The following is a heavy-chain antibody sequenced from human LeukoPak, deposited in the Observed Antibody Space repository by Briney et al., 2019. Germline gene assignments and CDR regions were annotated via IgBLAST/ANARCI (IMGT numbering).Heavy chain of an antibody. CDR1: GGTFSSYA. D-gene: IGHD1-26*01. J-gene: IGHJ5*02. CDR2: IIPILGIA. Sequence: SVKVSCKASGGTFSSYAISWVRQAPGQGLEWMGRIIPILGIANYAQKFQGRVTITADKSTSTAYMELSSLGSEDTAVYYCARESEWELLLSWFDPWGQGTLVTVSS. V-gene: IGHV1-69*04. CDR3: ARESEWELLLSWFDP.